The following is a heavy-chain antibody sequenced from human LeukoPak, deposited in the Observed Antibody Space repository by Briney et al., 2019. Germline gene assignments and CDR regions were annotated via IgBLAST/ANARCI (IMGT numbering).Heavy chain of an antibody. V-gene: IGHV4-4*07. CDR2: IYTSGTT. J-gene: IGHJ4*02. D-gene: IGHD3-10*01. CDR1: GDSMSSYY. CDR3: ARGSHYGSGRPFDY. Sequence: PSETLSLTCTVSGDSMSSYYWSWIRQPAGKGLEWIGRIYTSGTTGYNPSLKSRVTMSVDTSKNQSSLKLNSVTATDTAVYYCARGSHYGSGRPFDYWGQGTLVTVSS.